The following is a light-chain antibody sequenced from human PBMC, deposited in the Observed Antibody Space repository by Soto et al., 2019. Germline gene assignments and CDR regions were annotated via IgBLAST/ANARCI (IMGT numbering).Light chain of an antibody. J-gene: IGLJ2*01. CDR2: DVS. Sequence: QSVLTQPASVSGSPGQSITISCTGTSSDVGGYNYVSWYQQHPGKAPKVIIYDVSNRPSGVSNRFSASKSGNTASLTISGLQAEDEAAYCCTSYTSTSPVVFGGGTKVTVL. V-gene: IGLV2-14*01. CDR1: SSDVGGYNY. CDR3: TSYTSTSPVV.